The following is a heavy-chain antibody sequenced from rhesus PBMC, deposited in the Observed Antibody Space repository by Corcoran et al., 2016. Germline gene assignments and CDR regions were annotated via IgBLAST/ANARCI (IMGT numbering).Heavy chain of an antibody. Sequence: QVKLQESGPGLVKPLETLSLTCAVSGGSISGGYYYWSWIRQPPGKGLEWIGGIYRRSGKTNYKPARKSRGTISKDTAKNQFSLKLSSVTAADTAVYYCARDRGSGWIDYWGQGVLVTVSS. CDR2: IYRRSGKT. CDR3: ARDRGSGWIDY. J-gene: IGHJ4*01. V-gene: IGHV4S12*01. D-gene: IGHD6-31*01. CDR1: GGSISGGYYY.